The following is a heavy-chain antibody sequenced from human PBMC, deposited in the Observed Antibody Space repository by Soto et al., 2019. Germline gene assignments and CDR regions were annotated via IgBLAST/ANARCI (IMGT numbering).Heavy chain of an antibody. CDR2: INPSGGST. V-gene: IGHV1-46*01. CDR1: GYTFTSYY. Sequence: QVQLVQSGAEVKKPGASVKVSCKASGYTFTSYYMHWVRQPPGQGLEWMGIINPSGGSTSYAQKFQGRVTMTRDTSTSTVYMELSSLISEDTAVYYCARVPRIFGVVTPYFDFWGQGTLVTVSS. D-gene: IGHD3-3*01. CDR3: ARVPRIFGVVTPYFDF. J-gene: IGHJ4*02.